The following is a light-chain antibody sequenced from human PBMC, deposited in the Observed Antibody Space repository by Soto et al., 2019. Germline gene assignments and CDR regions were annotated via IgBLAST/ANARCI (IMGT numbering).Light chain of an antibody. Sequence: DIQMTQPASSLSASVGDRVTITCRASQGIDTYLAWFQQKPGKAPKTLIYAASSLHSGVPSRFSGSGFGTDFTLTISSLQPEDFATYYCQHYNGYPQTFGQGTRLENK. CDR2: AAS. V-gene: IGKV1-16*01. CDR1: QGIDTY. CDR3: QHYNGYPQT. J-gene: IGKJ5*01.